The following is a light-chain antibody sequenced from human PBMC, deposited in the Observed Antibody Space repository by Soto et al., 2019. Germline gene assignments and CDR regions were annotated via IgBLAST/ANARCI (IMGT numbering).Light chain of an antibody. V-gene: IGLV7-46*01. Sequence: QSVVTQEPSLTVSPGGTVTLTCGSSTGAVTSGHYPYWFQQKPGQAPRTLIYDTTNKHSCTPARFSGSLLGGKAALTLSGAQPEDEADYYCLLFYTDIRVFGGGTKVTVL. CDR2: DTT. J-gene: IGLJ2*01. CDR1: TGAVTSGHY. CDR3: LLFYTDIRV.